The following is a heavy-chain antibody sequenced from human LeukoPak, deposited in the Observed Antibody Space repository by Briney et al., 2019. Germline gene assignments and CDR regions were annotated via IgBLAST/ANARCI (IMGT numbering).Heavy chain of an antibody. J-gene: IGHJ3*02. CDR1: GFTVSSNY. V-gene: IGHV3-53*01. Sequence: PGGSLRLSCAASGFTVSSNYMSWVRQAPGKGLEWVSVIYSGGSTYYADSVKGRFTISRDNSKNTLYLQMNSLRAEDTAVYYCARQGPRHIHDAFDIWGQGTMVTVSS. D-gene: IGHD6-6*01. CDR3: ARQGPRHIHDAFDI. CDR2: IYSGGST.